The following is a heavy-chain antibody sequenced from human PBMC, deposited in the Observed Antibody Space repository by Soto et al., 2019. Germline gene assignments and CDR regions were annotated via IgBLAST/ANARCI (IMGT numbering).Heavy chain of an antibody. Sequence: ASVKVSCKASGFTFTGHYIHWVRQAPGQGLEWMGWINPNSGGTSYAQKFQGRLTMTTDTSITTAYMELSRLSSDDTAFYYCAKVYFSGVQKPTDYWGQGTLVTVSS. J-gene: IGHJ4*02. CDR3: AKVYFSGVQKPTDY. CDR1: GFTFTGHY. D-gene: IGHD2-8*01. V-gene: IGHV1-2*02. CDR2: INPNSGGT.